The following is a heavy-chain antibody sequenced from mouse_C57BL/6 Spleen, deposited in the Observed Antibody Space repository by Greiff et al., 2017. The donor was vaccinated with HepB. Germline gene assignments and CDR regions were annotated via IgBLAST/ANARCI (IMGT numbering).Heavy chain of an antibody. CDR3: ARSLLRSLYFDV. Sequence: EVQLVESGGGLVQPGGSLSLSCAASGFTFTDYYMSWVRQPPGKALEWLGFIRNKANGYTTEYSASVKGRFTISRDNSQSILYLQMNALRAEDSATYYCARSLLRSLYFDVWGTVTTVTVSS. J-gene: IGHJ1*03. CDR1: GFTFTDYY. V-gene: IGHV7-3*01. D-gene: IGHD1-1*01. CDR2: IRNKANGYTT.